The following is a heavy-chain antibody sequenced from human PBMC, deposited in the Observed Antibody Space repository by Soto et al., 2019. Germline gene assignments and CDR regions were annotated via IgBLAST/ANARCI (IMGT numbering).Heavy chain of an antibody. CDR1: GFTFSSYS. V-gene: IGHV3-21*01. CDR2: ISSSSSYI. J-gene: IGHJ5*02. Sequence: PGGSLRLSCAASGFTFSSYSMNWVRQAPGKGLEWVSSISSSSSYIYYADSVKGRFTISRDNAKNSLYLQMNSLRAEDTAVYYCARDGKPKNWFDPWGQGTLVTVSS. CDR3: ARDGKPKNWFDP.